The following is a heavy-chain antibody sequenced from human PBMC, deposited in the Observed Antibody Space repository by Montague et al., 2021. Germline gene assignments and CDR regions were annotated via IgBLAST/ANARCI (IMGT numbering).Heavy chain of an antibody. Sequence: WNNDYAVSVKSRITINPDTSKNQISLQLNSVTPEDTAVYYCARTSASSDYWGQGTLVTVSS. CDR3: ARTSASSDY. D-gene: IGHD1-26*01. V-gene: IGHV6-1*01. J-gene: IGHJ4*02. CDR2: WNN.